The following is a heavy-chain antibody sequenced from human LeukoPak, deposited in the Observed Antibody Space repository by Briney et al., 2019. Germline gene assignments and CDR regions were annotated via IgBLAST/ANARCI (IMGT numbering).Heavy chain of an antibody. Sequence: SETLSLTCAVSGGSISSSNYYWGWIRQPPGKGLEWIGSIYYSGSTYYNPSLKSRVTISVDTSKNQFSLKLSSVTAADTAVYYCARERWGYGGNPAGWFDPWGQGTLVTVSS. CDR3: ARERWGYGGNPAGWFDP. CDR1: GGSISSSNYY. V-gene: IGHV4-39*07. D-gene: IGHD4-23*01. J-gene: IGHJ5*02. CDR2: IYYSGST.